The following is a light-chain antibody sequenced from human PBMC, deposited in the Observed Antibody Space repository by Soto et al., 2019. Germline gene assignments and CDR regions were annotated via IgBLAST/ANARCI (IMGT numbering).Light chain of an antibody. CDR3: CSYAGSSTLYV. CDR2: EVN. J-gene: IGLJ1*01. V-gene: IGLV2-23*02. Sequence: QSVLAQPASVSGSPGQSITISCTGTSSDIGTYNLVSWCQQHPGKAPKLMIYEVNKRPSGVSDRFSGSKSGNTASLTISGLQAEDEADYYCCSYAGSSTLYVFGTGTKVTVL. CDR1: SSDIGTYNL.